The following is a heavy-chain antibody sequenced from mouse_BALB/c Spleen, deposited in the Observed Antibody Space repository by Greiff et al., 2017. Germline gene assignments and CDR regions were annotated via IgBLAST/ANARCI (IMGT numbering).Heavy chain of an antibody. CDR1: GFTFSDYY. CDR2: ISDGGSYT. J-gene: IGHJ3*01. CDR3: ASFYDYG. V-gene: IGHV5-4*02. Sequence: EVKLVESGGGLVKPGGSLKLSCAASGFTFSDYYMYWVRQTPEKRLEWVATISDGGSYTYYPDSVKGRFTISRDNAKNNLYLQMSSLKSEDTAMYYCASFYDYGWGQGTLVTVSA. D-gene: IGHD2-4*01.